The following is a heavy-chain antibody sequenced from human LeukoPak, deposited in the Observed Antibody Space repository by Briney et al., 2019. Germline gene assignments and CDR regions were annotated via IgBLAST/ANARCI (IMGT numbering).Heavy chain of an antibody. CDR3: ARDGGAELFDY. J-gene: IGHJ4*02. CDR2: ISSSSTYI. CDR1: GFIFSNYG. V-gene: IGHV3-21*01. Sequence: GGSLRLSCTASGFIFSNYGMDWVRQAPGKGLEWVSSISSSSTYIYYADSVKGRFTISGDNAKNSLFLQMDSLGAEDTAVYFCARDGGAELFDYWGQGTLVTVSS. D-gene: IGHD3-16*01.